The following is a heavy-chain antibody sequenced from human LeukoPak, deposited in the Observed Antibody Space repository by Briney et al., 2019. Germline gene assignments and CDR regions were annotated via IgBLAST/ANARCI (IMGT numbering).Heavy chain of an antibody. V-gene: IGHV4-34*01. CDR1: GGSFSGYY. J-gene: IGHJ6*04. CDR2: INHSGST. Sequence: SETLSLTCAVYGGSFSGYYWSWSRQPPGKGLEWIGEINHSGSTNYNPSLKSRVTISVDTSKNQFSLKLSSVTAADTAVYYCASSGMDVWGKGTTVTVSS. CDR3: ASSGMDV.